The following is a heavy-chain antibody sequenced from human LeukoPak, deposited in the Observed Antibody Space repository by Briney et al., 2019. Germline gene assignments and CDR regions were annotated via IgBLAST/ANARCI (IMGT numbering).Heavy chain of an antibody. D-gene: IGHD6-19*01. CDR3: ARWGYTNGWYYFEN. J-gene: IGHJ4*02. Sequence: GGSLRLSCAASGFTFSDYYMSWIRQAPGKGLEWVANIKQDGSETYYVDSVKGRFTISRDNAKNSLYLQMNSLRAEDTAVYYCARWGYTNGWYYFENWGQGTLVTVSS. CDR1: GFTFSDYY. V-gene: IGHV3-7*01. CDR2: IKQDGSET.